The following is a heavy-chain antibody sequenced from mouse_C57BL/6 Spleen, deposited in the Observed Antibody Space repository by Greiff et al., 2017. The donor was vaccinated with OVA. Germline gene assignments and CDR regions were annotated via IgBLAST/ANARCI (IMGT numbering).Heavy chain of an antibody. CDR3: ASYDSSGSWFAY. V-gene: IGHV1-54*01. Sequence: QVQLQQSGAELVRPGTSVKVSCKASGYAFTNYLIEWVKQRPGQGLEWIGVINPGSGGTNYNEKFKGKATLTADKSSSTAYMQLSSLTSEDSAVXFGASYDSSGSWFAYWGQGTLVTVSA. CDR2: INPGSGGT. CDR1: GYAFTNYL. J-gene: IGHJ3*01. D-gene: IGHD3-2*02.